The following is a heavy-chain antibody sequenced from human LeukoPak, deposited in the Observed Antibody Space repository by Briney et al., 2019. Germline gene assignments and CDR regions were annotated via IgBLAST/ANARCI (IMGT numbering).Heavy chain of an antibody. V-gene: IGHV3-64*01. CDR3: SCDGAYGSGSSPPYYYYMDV. J-gene: IGHJ6*03. Sequence: GGSLRLSCAASGFPFSSYAMHWVRQAAGKGLEYVSAISSNGGTTYYANSVKGRFTISRDNSKNTLYLEMNSLRVEDTAVYYCSCDGAYGSGSSPPYYYYMDVWGKGTTVTVSS. CDR2: ISSNGGTT. D-gene: IGHD3-10*01. CDR1: GFPFSSYA.